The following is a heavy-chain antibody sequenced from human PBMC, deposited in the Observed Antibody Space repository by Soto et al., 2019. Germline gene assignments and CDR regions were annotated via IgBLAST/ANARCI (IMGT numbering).Heavy chain of an antibody. Sequence: GASVKVSCKASGYTFTGYYMHWVRQAPGQGLEWMGWINPNSGGTNYAQKFQGRVTMTRDTSISTAYMELSRLRSDDTAVYHCARSQSDIVVVVAATFDPWGQGTLVTVSS. V-gene: IGHV1-2*02. CDR1: GYTFTGYY. CDR2: INPNSGGT. CDR3: ARSQSDIVVVVAATFDP. D-gene: IGHD2-15*01. J-gene: IGHJ5*02.